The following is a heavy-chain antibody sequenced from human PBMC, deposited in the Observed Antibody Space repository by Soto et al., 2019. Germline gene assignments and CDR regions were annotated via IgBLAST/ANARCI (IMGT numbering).Heavy chain of an antibody. V-gene: IGHV4-31*01. D-gene: IGHD1-7*01. CDR3: ARDPAATLYWHCFDV. J-gene: IGHJ4*02. Sequence: SETLSLTCTVSGVSVSSGGCYWNWIRPCKGKGLEWIGYIYHSGGGYYNPSLRIPASMSVDTSQNALSLSLASVTAAATDVCFCARDPAATLYWHCFDVWGQGALVTVSS. CDR1: GVSVSSGGCY. CDR2: IYHSGGG.